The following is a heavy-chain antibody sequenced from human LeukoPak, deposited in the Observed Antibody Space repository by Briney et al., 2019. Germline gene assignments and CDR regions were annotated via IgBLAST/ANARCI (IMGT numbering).Heavy chain of an antibody. V-gene: IGHV3-7*01. CDR2: IKQDGSEK. CDR3: ARAYSSSWDY. Sequence: GGSLRLSCAASGFTVSSNYMSWVRQAPGKGLEWVANIKQDGSEKYYVDSVKGRFTISRDNAKNSLYLQMNSLRAEDTAVYYCARAYSSSWDYWGQGTLVTVSS. D-gene: IGHD6-13*01. CDR1: GFTVSSNY. J-gene: IGHJ4*02.